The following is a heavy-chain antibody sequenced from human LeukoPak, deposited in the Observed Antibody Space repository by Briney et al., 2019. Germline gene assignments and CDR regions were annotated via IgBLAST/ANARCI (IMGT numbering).Heavy chain of an antibody. CDR1: GFTFSSYA. Sequence: GGSLRLSCAASGFTFSSYAMSWVRQAPGKGLEWVSVISNSGGSTFYADSVKGRFTISRDDSKNTLYLQMNSLKTEDTAVYYCTTYYGDYYFDYWGQGTLVTVSS. V-gene: IGHV3-23*01. CDR3: TTYYGDYYFDY. CDR2: ISNSGGST. D-gene: IGHD4-17*01. J-gene: IGHJ4*02.